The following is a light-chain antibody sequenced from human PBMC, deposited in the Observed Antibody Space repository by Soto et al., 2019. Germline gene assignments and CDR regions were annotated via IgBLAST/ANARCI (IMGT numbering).Light chain of an antibody. CDR1: QCVSSNY. J-gene: IGKJ1*01. CDR3: QQYGGSPPT. Sequence: EIVLTQSPGTLSLSPGERATLSCRASQCVSSNYLAWYQRKPGQAPRLLIYGASSRATDIPNRFSGSGSGTDFTLTITRLEPEDFAVYFCQQYGGSPPTFGQGTKVEIK. CDR2: GAS. V-gene: IGKV3-20*01.